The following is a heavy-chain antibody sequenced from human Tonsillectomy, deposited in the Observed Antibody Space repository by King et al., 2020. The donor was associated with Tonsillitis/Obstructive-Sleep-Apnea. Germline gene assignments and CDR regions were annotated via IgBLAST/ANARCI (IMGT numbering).Heavy chain of an antibody. J-gene: IGHJ4*02. CDR3: ATDEAGVITPIDY. V-gene: IGHV1-3*01. CDR1: GYTFTTYA. Sequence: QLVQSGAEVKKPGASVKVSCEASGYTFTTYAMHWVRQAPGQRLEWMGWINAGNGNTIYSQNFQGRVTITRDTSASTAYMELSSLRSEYTAVYYCATDEAGVITPIDYWGQGTLVTVSS. CDR2: INAGNGNT. D-gene: IGHD3-10*01.